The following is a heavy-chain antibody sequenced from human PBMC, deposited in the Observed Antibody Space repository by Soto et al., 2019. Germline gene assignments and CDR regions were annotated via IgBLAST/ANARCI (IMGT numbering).Heavy chain of an antibody. CDR1: GYGFTTYG. CDR2: ISAHNGNT. CDR3: ARGRYGDY. D-gene: IGHD1-1*01. Sequence: QVHLVQSGAEVKKPGASVKVSCKGSGYGFTTYGITWVRQAPGQGLEWMAWISAHNGNTNYAQKLQGRVTVARETSTSTAYMGLRSLRSDDAAVYYCARGRYGDYWGQGALVPVSS. J-gene: IGHJ4*02. V-gene: IGHV1-18*01.